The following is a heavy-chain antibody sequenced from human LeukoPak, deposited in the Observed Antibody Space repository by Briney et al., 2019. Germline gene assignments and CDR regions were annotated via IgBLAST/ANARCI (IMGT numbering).Heavy chain of an antibody. V-gene: IGHV1-18*01. CDR1: GYSFTSYG. J-gene: IGHJ6*03. CDR3: AREDRYSDYRGGYSSYYMDV. D-gene: IGHD5-12*01. CDR2: ISGYNGKT. Sequence: GASVKVSCKASGYSFTSYGLSWVRQAPGQGLEWVGWISGYNGKTNHAQKFQGRVSMTTDTSTSTAYMELRNLRSDDTGVYYCAREDRYSDYRGGYSSYYMDVWGKGTTVSVSS.